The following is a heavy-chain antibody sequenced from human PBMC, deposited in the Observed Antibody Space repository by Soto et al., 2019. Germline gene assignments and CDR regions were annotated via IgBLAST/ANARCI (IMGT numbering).Heavy chain of an antibody. Sequence: EVQLVESGGGLVQPGGSQRLSCAASGFTFSDHYMDWVRQAPGKGLEWVGSIRNKANSYTTDYAASVKGRFSISREDWNDSLYLQMNSLKPEDTAIYYRARDSGKGAYFDYWGHGTLATVSS. CDR2: IRNKANSYTT. J-gene: IGHJ4*01. V-gene: IGHV3-72*01. CDR1: GFTFSDHY. CDR3: ARDSGKGAYFDY. D-gene: IGHD1-26*01.